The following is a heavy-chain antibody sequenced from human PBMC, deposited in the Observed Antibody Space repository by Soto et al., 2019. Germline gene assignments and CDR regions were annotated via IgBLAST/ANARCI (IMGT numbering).Heavy chain of an antibody. J-gene: IGHJ4*02. CDR1: GDTFSFYT. CDR3: ATMYGSGYRASDS. V-gene: IGHV1-69*02. Sequence: QVQLVQSGAEVKKPGSSVKVSCKASGDTFSFYTINWVRQAPGLGLEWVGRINPILTMSNYTHKFQGRVTMTVDKSTNTASMELRSLRSEHTALSFCATMYGSGYRASDSWGQGDLVTVSS. D-gene: IGHD3-10*01. CDR2: INPILTMS.